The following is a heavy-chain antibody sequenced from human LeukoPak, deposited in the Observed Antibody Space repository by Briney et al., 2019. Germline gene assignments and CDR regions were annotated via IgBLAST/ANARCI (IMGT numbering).Heavy chain of an antibody. CDR2: ISGSGGST. Sequence: GWTLRLSCAASGLTASDYDMSWVRQAQGKGLGWVSTISGSGGSTYYADSVKGRFTISRDNSKNTLYLQMNSLRAEDTAVYYCTKFGWLQFFDYWGQGTLVTVSS. D-gene: IGHD5-24*01. J-gene: IGHJ4*02. CDR3: TKFGWLQFFDY. V-gene: IGHV3-23*01. CDR1: GLTASDYD.